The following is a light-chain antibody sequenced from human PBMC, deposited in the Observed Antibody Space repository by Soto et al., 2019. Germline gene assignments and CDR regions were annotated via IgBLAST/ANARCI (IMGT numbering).Light chain of an antibody. CDR3: SSYSDSSTL. CDR1: SSDVGYYNY. J-gene: IGLJ3*02. V-gene: IGLV2-14*01. CDR2: DVS. Sequence: QSALTQPASVSGSPGQSITISCTGSSSDVGYYNYVSWYQQHPGKAPKLIIYDVSDRPSGVSNRFSGSMSANTASLTISGLQAEDEADYSCSSYSDSSTLFGGGTKVTVL.